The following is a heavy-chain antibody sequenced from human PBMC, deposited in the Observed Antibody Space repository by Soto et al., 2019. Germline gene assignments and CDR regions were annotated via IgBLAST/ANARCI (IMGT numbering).Heavy chain of an antibody. CDR3: ARDGIGVPAAIWNYNGSGSYYRYVC. J-gene: IGHJ4*02. D-gene: IGHD3-10*01. Sequence: SETLSLTCTVSGGSISSYYWSWIRQPPGKGLEWIGYIDYSGSTNYNPSLKSRVTISVDTSKNQFSLKLSSVTAADTAVYYCARDGIGVPAAIWNYNGSGSYYRYVCWGQATLVNAAS. CDR2: IDYSGST. CDR1: GGSISSYY. V-gene: IGHV4-59*08.